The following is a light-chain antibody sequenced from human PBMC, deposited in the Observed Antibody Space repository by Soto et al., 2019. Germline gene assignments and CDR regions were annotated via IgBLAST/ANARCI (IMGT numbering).Light chain of an antibody. V-gene: IGKV3-15*01. CDR3: QHYHNWPPWT. CDR2: HAS. Sequence: ELVRTKCPATLSVSPGERATLSCRASQSVSSNLAWYQQKPGQAPRLLIYHASTRATGIPARFSGSGSGTDFALTITSLQSEDFAVYYCQHYHNWPPWTFGQGTKVEIK. CDR1: QSVSSN. J-gene: IGKJ1*01.